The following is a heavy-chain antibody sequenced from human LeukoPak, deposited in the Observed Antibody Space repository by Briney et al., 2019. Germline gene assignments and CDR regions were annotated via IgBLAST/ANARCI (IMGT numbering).Heavy chain of an antibody. CDR1: GGSISSYY. CDR2: IYTDSGST. V-gene: IGHV4-59*01. CDR3: ARGLTAPTAPPWY. D-gene: IGHD1-1*01. J-gene: IGHJ4*02. Sequence: PSETLSLTCTVSGGSISSYYWSWIRQPPGKGLEWIGYIYTDSGSTNYNPSLKSRVTISVDTSKNQFSLKLISVPAAVTAVYYCARGLTAPTAPPWYWGQGTLVTVSS.